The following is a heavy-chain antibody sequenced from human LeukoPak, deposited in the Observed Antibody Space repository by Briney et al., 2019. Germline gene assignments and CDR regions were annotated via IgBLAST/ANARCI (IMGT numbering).Heavy chain of an antibody. CDR2: ISGSGDTT. CDR3: ARMGYYYYYMDV. CDR1: GFTFNNYA. D-gene: IGHD2-8*01. V-gene: IGHV3-23*01. J-gene: IGHJ6*03. Sequence: GGSLRLSCAASGFTFNNYAMSWVRQGPGKGLEWVSAISGSGDTTYYADSVKGRFTISRDNAKNSLYLQMNSLRAEDTAVYYCARMGYYYYYMDVWGKGTTVTVSS.